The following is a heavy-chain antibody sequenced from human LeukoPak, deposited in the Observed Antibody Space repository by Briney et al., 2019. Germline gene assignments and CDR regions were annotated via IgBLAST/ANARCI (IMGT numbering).Heavy chain of an antibody. CDR2: IIPIFGTA. D-gene: IGHD3-3*01. J-gene: IGHJ6*03. Sequence: SVKVSCKASGGTFSSYAISWVRQAPGQGLEWMGGIIPIFGTANYAQKFQGRVTITADESTSTAYMELSSLRSEDTAVYYCARSPYYDFWSGYYKTRYYYYMDVWGKGTTVTVSS. CDR1: GGTFSSYA. CDR3: ARSPYYDFWSGYYKTRYYYYMDV. V-gene: IGHV1-69*13.